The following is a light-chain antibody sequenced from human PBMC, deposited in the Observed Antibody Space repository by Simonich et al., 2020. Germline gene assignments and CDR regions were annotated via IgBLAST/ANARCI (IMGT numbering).Light chain of an antibody. CDR2: WAS. CDR3: QQYYSTPWT. V-gene: IGKV4-1*01. CDR1: QSVLYSSNNTKY. J-gene: IGKJ1*01. Sequence: DIVMTQSPDALAVSLGERATINCKSSQSVLYSSNNTKYLAWYQQKPGQPPKLLIYWASTRESGVPDRFIGSGSGTDFTLTISSLQAEDVAVYYCQQYYSTPWTFGQGTKVEIK.